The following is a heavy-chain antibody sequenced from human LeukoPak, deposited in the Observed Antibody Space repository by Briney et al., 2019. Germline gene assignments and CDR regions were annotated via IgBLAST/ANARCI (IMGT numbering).Heavy chain of an antibody. Sequence: SVKVSCKASGGTFSSYAISWVRQAPGQGLEWMGRIIPIFGIANYAQKFQGRVTITADKSTSTAYMELSSLRSEDTAVYYCASSSGSYGSGSYGYYGMVVWGQGTTVTVSS. V-gene: IGHV1-69*04. J-gene: IGHJ6*02. CDR3: ASSSGSYGSGSYGYYGMVV. CDR1: GGTFSSYA. CDR2: IIPIFGIA. D-gene: IGHD3-10*01.